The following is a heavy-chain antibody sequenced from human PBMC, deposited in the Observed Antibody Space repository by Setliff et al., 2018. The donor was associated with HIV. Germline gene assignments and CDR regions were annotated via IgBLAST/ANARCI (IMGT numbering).Heavy chain of an antibody. CDR1: GGSFSAYH. CDR3: ARESYFYYFDY. D-gene: IGHD3-10*01. V-gene: IGHV4-34*01. CDR2: INHSGST. J-gene: IGHJ4*02. Sequence: SETLSLTCAVYGGSFSAYHWSWIRQTPGKGLEWWGEINHSGSTAYNLALASRVSMSIDTSKNQLSLKLSSVTAADAAVYYCARESYFYYFDYWGQGTLVTVSS.